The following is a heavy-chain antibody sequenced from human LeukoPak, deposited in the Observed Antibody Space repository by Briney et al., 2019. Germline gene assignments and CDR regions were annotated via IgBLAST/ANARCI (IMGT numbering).Heavy chain of an antibody. Sequence: PGGSLRLSCAASGFTFSDYYMSWIRQAPGKGLEWVSYISSSGSTIYYADSVKGRFTISRDNAKNSLYLQMNSLRAEDTAVYYCATCRLSYNWNYFDYWGQGTLVTVSS. CDR3: ATCRLSYNWNYFDY. D-gene: IGHD1-20*01. J-gene: IGHJ4*02. CDR1: GFTFSDYY. V-gene: IGHV3-11*01. CDR2: ISSSGSTI.